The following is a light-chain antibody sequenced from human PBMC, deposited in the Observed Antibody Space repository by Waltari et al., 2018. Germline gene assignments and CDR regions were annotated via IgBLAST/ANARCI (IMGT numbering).Light chain of an antibody. V-gene: IGLV2-23*01. CDR2: EGS. CDR1: RSDVGRANL. CDR3: CSYAGSSPWV. Sequence: QSALTQTASMSGSLGQSITISCTGPRSDVGRANLVSWYQQPPGNAPELMIYEGSKRPSGVSNPFSCSKSVNTASLTISGLPAEDEADYYCCSYAGSSPWVFGGGTKLTVL. J-gene: IGLJ3*02.